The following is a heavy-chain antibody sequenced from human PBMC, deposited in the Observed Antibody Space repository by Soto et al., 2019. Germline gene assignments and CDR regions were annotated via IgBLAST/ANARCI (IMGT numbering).Heavy chain of an antibody. CDR3: ARGRPIAARPGGHFDY. Sequence: QVQLVQSGAEVKKPGSLVKVSCKASGGTFSSYAISWVRQAPGQGLEWMGGIIPIFGTANYAQKFQGRVTITADESTSTAYMELSSLRSEDTAVYYCARGRPIAARPGGHFDYWGQGTLVTVSS. CDR2: IIPIFGTA. CDR1: GGTFSSYA. J-gene: IGHJ4*02. D-gene: IGHD6-6*01. V-gene: IGHV1-69*01.